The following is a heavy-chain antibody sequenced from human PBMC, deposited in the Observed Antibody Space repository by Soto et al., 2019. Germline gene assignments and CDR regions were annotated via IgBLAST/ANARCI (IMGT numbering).Heavy chain of an antibody. D-gene: IGHD2-21*02. CDR3: AKEGTAKRSYYFDY. CDR2: ISYDGKNK. Sequence: QVQLVESGGGVVQPGRSLRLSCAASGFTFSNYGMQWVRQAPGKGLEGVAVISYDGKNKYYADSVKGRFTISRDNSKNTVDLQMNSLRADDTAVYYCAKEGTAKRSYYFDYWGQGTLVTVSS. J-gene: IGHJ4*02. V-gene: IGHV3-30*18. CDR1: GFTFSNYG.